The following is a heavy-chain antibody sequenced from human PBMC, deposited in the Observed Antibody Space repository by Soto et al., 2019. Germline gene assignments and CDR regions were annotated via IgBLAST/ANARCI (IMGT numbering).Heavy chain of an antibody. J-gene: IGHJ4*02. CDR1: GYTFTTHT. Sequence: QVQLVQSGAEVKRPGASVKVFCKASGYTFTTHTMHWVRQAPGQGLEWMGWMNGCNGNTKYSQKFQGRVTFTRDTFASTAYMELSSLRSEDTAVYYCTRLETDYWGQGTLVTVSS. CDR3: TRLETDY. V-gene: IGHV1-3*01. CDR2: MNGCNGNT.